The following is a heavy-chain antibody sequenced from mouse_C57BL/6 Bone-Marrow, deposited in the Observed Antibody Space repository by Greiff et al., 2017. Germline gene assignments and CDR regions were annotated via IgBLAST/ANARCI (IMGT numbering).Heavy chain of an antibody. CDR2: IYPGDGDT. Sequence: QVQLKQSGPELVKPGASVKISCKASGYAFSSSWMNWVKQRPGKGLEWSGRIYPGDGDTNYNGKFKGKATRTADNSSSTAYMHLSSLTTADSAVYFCASGYYLFTYWGQLTLVSVSA. CDR3: ASGYYLFTY. V-gene: IGHV1-82*01. D-gene: IGHD2-3*01. CDR1: GYAFSSSW. J-gene: IGHJ3*01.